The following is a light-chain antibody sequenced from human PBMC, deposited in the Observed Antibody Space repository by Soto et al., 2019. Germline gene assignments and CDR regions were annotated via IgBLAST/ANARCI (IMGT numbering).Light chain of an antibody. CDR2: DDS. Sequence: SYELAPSPSVSGAPGQTASITCGGNNIGSKSVHWYQQKPGQAPVVVVYDDSVRPSGIPDRFSGSNSGNTATLTINRVEAGDEADYYCQVWDFNSDHVMFGGGTKLTVL. V-gene: IGLV3-21*02. CDR3: QVWDFNSDHVM. J-gene: IGLJ3*02. CDR1: NIGSKS.